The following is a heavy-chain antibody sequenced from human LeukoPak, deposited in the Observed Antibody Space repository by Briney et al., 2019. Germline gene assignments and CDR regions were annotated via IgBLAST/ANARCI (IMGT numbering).Heavy chain of an antibody. CDR1: GYTFTGYY. Sequence: ASVKVSCKASGYTFTGYYMHWVRQAPEQGLEWMGWINPNSGGTNYAQKFQGRVTMTRDTSISTAYMELSRLRSDDTAVYYCARLSYDSSGYYFDYWGQGTLVTVSS. CDR3: ARLSYDSSGYYFDY. CDR2: INPNSGGT. J-gene: IGHJ4*02. D-gene: IGHD3-22*01. V-gene: IGHV1-2*02.